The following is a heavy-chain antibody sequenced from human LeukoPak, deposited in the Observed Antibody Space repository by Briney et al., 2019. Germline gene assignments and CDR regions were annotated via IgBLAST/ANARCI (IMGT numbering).Heavy chain of an antibody. V-gene: IGHV4-34*01. CDR3: ARGPWKSGGSCYSY. D-gene: IGHD2-15*01. J-gene: IGHJ4*02. Sequence: SETLSLTCAVYGGSFSGYYWSWIRQPPGKGLEWIEEINHSGSTNYNPSLKSRVTISVDTSKNQFSLKLSSVTAADTAVYYCARGPWKSGGSCYSYWGQGTLLTVSS. CDR1: GGSFSGYY. CDR2: INHSGST.